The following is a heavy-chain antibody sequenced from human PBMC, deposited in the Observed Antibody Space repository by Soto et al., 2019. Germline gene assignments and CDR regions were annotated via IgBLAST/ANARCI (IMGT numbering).Heavy chain of an antibody. CDR2: VNLSGST. Sequence: SETLSLTCAAYGGSFSGDYWTWIRQPPGKGLEWIGEVNLSGSTSYNPSLKSRVTMSVDTSKDQFSLRLNSLTAADTAVFYCARGTYGSRLAYCGQGTLVTVSS. CDR1: GGSFSGDY. J-gene: IGHJ4*02. CDR3: ARGTYGSRLAY. V-gene: IGHV4-34*01. D-gene: IGHD6-13*01.